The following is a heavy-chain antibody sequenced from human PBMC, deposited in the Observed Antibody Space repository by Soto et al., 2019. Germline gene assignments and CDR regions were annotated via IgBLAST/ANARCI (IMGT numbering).Heavy chain of an antibody. Sequence: QVQLLESGGGVVQPGTSLRLSCAASRFSFDSYGLHWVRQAPGKGLEWVAIIWHDGSVTDYADSVKGRFTISRDNDKNTMYLQMNSLGVEDTAVYYCARDSSGFRGVWDYWGQGTLVTVSS. V-gene: IGHV3-33*01. CDR2: IWHDGSVT. J-gene: IGHJ4*02. CDR3: ARDSSGFRGVWDY. CDR1: RFSFDSYG. D-gene: IGHD6-19*01.